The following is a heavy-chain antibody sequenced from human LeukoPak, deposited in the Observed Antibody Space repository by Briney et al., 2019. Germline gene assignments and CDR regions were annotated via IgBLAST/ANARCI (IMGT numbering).Heavy chain of an antibody. J-gene: IGHJ3*02. Sequence: PGGSLRLSCAASGFTFSSYWMSWVRQAPGKGLEWVANIKQDGSEKYYVDSVKGRFTISRDNAKNSLYLQMNSLRAKDTAVYYCARDRLPLGYCSGGSCLGAFDIWGQGTMVTVSS. V-gene: IGHV3-7*01. CDR3: ARDRLPLGYCSGGSCLGAFDI. D-gene: IGHD2-15*01. CDR1: GFTFSSYW. CDR2: IKQDGSEK.